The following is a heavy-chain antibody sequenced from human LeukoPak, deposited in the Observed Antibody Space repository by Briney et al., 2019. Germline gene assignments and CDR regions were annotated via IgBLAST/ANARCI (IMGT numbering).Heavy chain of an antibody. CDR1: GFTFSSYW. CDR3: AKSGQEFGVGIYY. J-gene: IGHJ4*02. V-gene: IGHV3-74*01. D-gene: IGHD3-3*01. CDR2: IASDGSST. Sequence: HPGGSLRLSCAASGFTFSSYWMNWVRQAPGKGLVWVSRIASDGSSTTYADSVKGRFSISRDNAKNTLYLQMNSLRAEDTAVYYCAKSGQEFGVGIYYWGQGTLVTVSS.